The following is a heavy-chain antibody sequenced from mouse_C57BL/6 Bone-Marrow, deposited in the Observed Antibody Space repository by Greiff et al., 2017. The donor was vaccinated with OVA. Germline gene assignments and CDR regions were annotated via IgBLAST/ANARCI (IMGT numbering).Heavy chain of an antibody. V-gene: IGHV1-64*01. CDR1: GYTFTSYW. J-gene: IGHJ2*01. D-gene: IGHD1-1*01. CDR3: ARTGDYYGSSSFDY. Sequence: QVHVKQSGAELVKPGASVKLSCKASGYTFTSYWMHWVKQRPGQGLEWIGMIHPNSGSTNYNEKFKSKATLTVDKSSSTAYMQLSSLTSEDSAVYYCARTGDYYGSSSFDYWGQGTTLTVSS. CDR2: IHPNSGST.